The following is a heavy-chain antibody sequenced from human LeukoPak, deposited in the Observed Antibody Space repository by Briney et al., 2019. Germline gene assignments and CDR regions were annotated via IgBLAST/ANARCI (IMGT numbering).Heavy chain of an antibody. CDR1: GGTFSSYA. CDR3: ATSSSGSYPYYYYYGMDV. J-gene: IGHJ6*02. Sequence: SVKVSCKASGGTFSSYAISWVRQAPGQGLEWMGRVIPILGIANYAQKFQGRVTITADKSTSTAYMELSSLRSEDTAVYYCATSSSGSYPYYYYYGMDVWGQGTTVTVSS. V-gene: IGHV1-69*04. D-gene: IGHD3-10*01. CDR2: VIPILGIA.